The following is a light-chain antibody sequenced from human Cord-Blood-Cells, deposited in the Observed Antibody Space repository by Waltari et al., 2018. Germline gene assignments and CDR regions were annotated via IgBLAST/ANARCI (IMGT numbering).Light chain of an antibody. CDR2: DAS. CDR3: QQRSNWPT. CDR1: QSVSSY. J-gene: IGKJ3*01. Sequence: EILLTQSPATLSLPPGEEATLSCRASQSVSSYLAWYQQKPGQAPRLLIYDASNRATGIPARFSGSGSGTDFTLTISSLEPEDFAVYYCQQRSNWPTFGPGTKVDIK. V-gene: IGKV3-11*01.